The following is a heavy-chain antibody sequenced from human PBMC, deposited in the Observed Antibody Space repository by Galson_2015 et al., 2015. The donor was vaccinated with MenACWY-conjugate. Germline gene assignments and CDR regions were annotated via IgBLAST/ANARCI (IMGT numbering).Heavy chain of an antibody. CDR3: AKDVNYGDFGDFDY. V-gene: IGHV3-23*01. D-gene: IGHD4-17*01. CDR1: GFTITNYA. CDR2: ISGSGGDT. Sequence: SLRLSCAASGFTITNYAMNWVRLTPGKGLEWVSTISGSGGDTYYADSVKGRFTISRDKSKNTLILQMNTLRAEDTAVYYCAKDVNYGDFGDFDYWGQGTLVTVSS. J-gene: IGHJ4*02.